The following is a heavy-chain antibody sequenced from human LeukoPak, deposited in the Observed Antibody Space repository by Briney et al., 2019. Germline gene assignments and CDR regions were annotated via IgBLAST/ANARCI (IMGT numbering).Heavy chain of an antibody. J-gene: IGHJ4*02. CDR2: IYYSGST. CDR1: GGSFSGYY. Sequence: SETLSLTCAVYGGSFSGYYWSWIRQPPGKGLEWIGSIYYSGSTYYNPSLKSRVTISVDTSKNQFSLKLSSVTAADTAVYYCARQVAVAGGSFGYWGQGTLVTVSS. CDR3: ARQVAVAGGSFGY. V-gene: IGHV4-34*01. D-gene: IGHD6-19*01.